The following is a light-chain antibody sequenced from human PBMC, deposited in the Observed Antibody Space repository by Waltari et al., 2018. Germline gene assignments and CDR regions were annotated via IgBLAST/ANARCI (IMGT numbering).Light chain of an antibody. J-gene: IGLJ2*01. CDR3: TSYAGSNILV. CDR2: EVS. Sequence: QSALTQPPSASGSPGQSVTISCTGTSSVVGGPNFVSWYQQHPGKVPKLMIHEVSKRPSGVPDRFSGSKSGDTASLTVSGLQAEDEADYYCTSYAGSNILVFGGGTKLTVL. CDR1: SSVVGGPNF. V-gene: IGLV2-8*01.